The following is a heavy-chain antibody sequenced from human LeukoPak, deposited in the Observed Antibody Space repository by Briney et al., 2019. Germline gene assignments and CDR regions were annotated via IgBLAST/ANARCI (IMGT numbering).Heavy chain of an antibody. CDR2: IGDARGWT. J-gene: IGHJ4*02. Sequence: PGGSLRLSCAASGFTFSSYAMHWVRQAPGKGLEWVSTIGDARGWTYYADSVKGRFTISRDSSGNTLFLQMHSLRAEDTALYYCAKGSSYAFDHWGRGTLVTVSS. V-gene: IGHV3-23*01. CDR3: AKGSSYAFDH. D-gene: IGHD3-16*01. CDR1: GFTFSSYA.